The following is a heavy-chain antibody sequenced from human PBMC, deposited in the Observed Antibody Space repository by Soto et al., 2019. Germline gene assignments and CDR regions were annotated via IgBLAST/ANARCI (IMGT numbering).Heavy chain of an antibody. CDR2: IYYNGNA. V-gene: IGHV4-31*03. J-gene: IGHJ3*01. CDR3: AREVDSQATPDAFDV. CDR1: VVSSGSNNYF. D-gene: IGHD1-26*01. Sequence: SETLSLSCTVSVVSSGSNNYFLSFIRQHPGKGLEWIGYIYYNGNAYYNPSLKIRVIISLDTSKNQFSLRLSSVTSADKAMYYCAREVDSQATPDAFDVRGTAKMVTVS.